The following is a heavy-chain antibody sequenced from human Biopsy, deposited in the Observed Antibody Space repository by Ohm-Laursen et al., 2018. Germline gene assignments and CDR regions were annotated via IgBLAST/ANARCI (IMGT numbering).Heavy chain of an antibody. CDR1: GDSISSGGNY. CDR2: IYHTGST. V-gene: IGHV4-31*03. CDR3: AKQWSYYESFTQHYRGDFDY. Sequence: SETLFLTCTVSGDSISSGGNYWSWIRQFPGKGLEWIAYIYHTGSTYYNPSLKSRLSIAIDTSKNQLSLTLSSLTAADTAVYFCAKQWSYYESFTQHYRGDFDYWGQGTLVIVSS. J-gene: IGHJ4*02. D-gene: IGHD3-16*01.